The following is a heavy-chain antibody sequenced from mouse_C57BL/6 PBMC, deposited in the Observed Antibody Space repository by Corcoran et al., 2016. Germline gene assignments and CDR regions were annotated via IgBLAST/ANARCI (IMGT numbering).Heavy chain of an antibody. CDR1: GYTFTDYY. CDR3: ARSLPYYGSSYYAMDY. D-gene: IGHD1-1*01. Sequence: EVQLQQSGPELVKPGASVKISCKASGYTFTDYYMNWVKKSHGKSLEWIGDINPNNGGTSYNQKFKGKATWTVDKSSSTAYMELRSLTSEDATVYYWARSLPYYGSSYYAMDYWGQGTAVTVSS. CDR2: INPNNGGT. V-gene: IGHV1-26*01. J-gene: IGHJ4*01.